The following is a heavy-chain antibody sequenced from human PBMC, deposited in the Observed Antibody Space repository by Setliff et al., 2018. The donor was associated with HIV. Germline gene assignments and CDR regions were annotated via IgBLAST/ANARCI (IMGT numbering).Heavy chain of an antibody. Sequence: ASVKVSCKASGYTFNDYGISWVRRAPGHGLEWMGWISGHNGYTNYAQKVQDRVTMTTDTSTSTAYTELRGLRSDDTAVYYCARDRSSTGDYNEEHLFEYWGQGTLVTVSS. J-gene: IGHJ4*02. V-gene: IGHV1-18*01. CDR1: GYTFNDYG. D-gene: IGHD3-22*01. CDR3: ARDRSSTGDYNEEHLFEY. CDR2: ISGHNGYT.